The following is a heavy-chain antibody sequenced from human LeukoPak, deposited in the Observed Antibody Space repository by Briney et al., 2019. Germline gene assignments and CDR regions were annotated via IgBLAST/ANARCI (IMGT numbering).Heavy chain of an antibody. CDR1: GGSISSYY. CDR3: ARGCRDGYNPFDY. Sequence: SETLSLTCTVSGGSISSYYWSWIRQPPGKGLEWIGYIYYSGRTNYNPSLKSRVTISVDTSKNQFSLKLSSVTAADTAVYYCARGCRDGYNPFDYWGQGTLVTVSS. V-gene: IGHV4-59*01. J-gene: IGHJ4*02. D-gene: IGHD5-24*01. CDR2: IYYSGRT.